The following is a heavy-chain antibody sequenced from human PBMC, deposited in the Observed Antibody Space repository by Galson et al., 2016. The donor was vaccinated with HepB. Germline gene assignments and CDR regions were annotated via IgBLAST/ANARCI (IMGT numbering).Heavy chain of an antibody. CDR1: GFTFSSYT. D-gene: IGHD1-26*01. Sequence: SLRLSCAASGFTFSSYTMHWVRQAPGKGLEWVTLISYDGSNKYCADSVKGRFTISRDNSQNTLYLQMNSLRAEDTAVYYCARDILGVGDYWGQGTLVIVSS. J-gene: IGHJ4*02. CDR3: ARDILGVGDY. V-gene: IGHV3-30-3*01. CDR2: ISYDGSNK.